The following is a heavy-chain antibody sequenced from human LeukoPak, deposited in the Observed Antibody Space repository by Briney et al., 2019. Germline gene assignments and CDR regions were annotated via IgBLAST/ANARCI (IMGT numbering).Heavy chain of an antibody. D-gene: IGHD2-2*01. V-gene: IGHV4-30-2*01. CDR2: IYHSGST. CDR1: GGSISSGGYY. Sequence: SETLSLTCTVSGGSISSGGYYWSWIRQPPGKGLEWIGYIYHSGSTYYNPSLKSRVTISVDRSKNQFSLKLSSVTAADTAIYYCAKALRGWQWLIPAAFDLWGRGTLVTVSS. J-gene: IGHJ2*01. CDR3: AKALRGWQWLIPAAFDL.